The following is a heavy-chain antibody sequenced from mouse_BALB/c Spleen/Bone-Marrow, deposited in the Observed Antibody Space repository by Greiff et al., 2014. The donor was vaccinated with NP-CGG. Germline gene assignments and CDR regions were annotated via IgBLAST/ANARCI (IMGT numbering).Heavy chain of an antibody. Sequence: EVQLQQSGAELVKPGASVKLSCTASGFNIKDTYMHWVKQRPEQGLEWIGRIDPANGNTKYDPKFQGKATITADTSSNTAYLQLSSLTSEDTAVYYCARIYDYVVFAYWGQGTLVTVSA. CDR2: IDPANGNT. D-gene: IGHD2-4*01. CDR1: GFNIKDTY. CDR3: ARIYDYVVFAY. V-gene: IGHV14-3*02. J-gene: IGHJ3*01.